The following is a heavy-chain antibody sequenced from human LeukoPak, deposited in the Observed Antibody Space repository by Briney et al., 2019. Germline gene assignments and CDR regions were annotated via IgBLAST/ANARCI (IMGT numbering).Heavy chain of an antibody. J-gene: IGHJ4*02. CDR3: ARGLRGVKQDY. CDR1: GYTFTSYV. CDR2: MNPNSGNT. D-gene: IGHD3-10*01. Sequence: ASVKVSCKASGYTFTSYVINSVRQATGHRLEWMGWMNPNSGNTGYAQKFQGRVTMIRNTSISTAYMELSSLRSEDTAVYYCARGLRGVKQDYWGQGTLVTVCS. V-gene: IGHV1-8*01.